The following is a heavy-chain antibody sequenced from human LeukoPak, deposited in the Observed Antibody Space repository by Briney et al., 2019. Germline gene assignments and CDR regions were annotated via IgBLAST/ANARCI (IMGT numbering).Heavy chain of an antibody. CDR1: GGSVSSDGYY. CDR3: ARSRDGYNPGFFYYFDY. CDR2: IYYSGST. V-gene: IGHV4-31*03. Sequence: PSETLSLTCTVSGGSVSSDGYYWSWIRQHPGKGLEWIGYIYYSGSTYYNPSLKSRLTISVDTSKNQFSLKLSSVTAADTAIYYCARSRDGYNPGFFYYFDYWGRGALVTVSS. D-gene: IGHD5-24*01. J-gene: IGHJ4*02.